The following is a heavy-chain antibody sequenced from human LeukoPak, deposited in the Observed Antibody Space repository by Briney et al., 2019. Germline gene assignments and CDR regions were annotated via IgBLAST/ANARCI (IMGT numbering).Heavy chain of an antibody. Sequence: ASVKVSCKASGYTFTGYYMHWVRQAPGQGLEWMGWINPNSGGTNYAQKFQGRVTMTRDTSISTAYMELSRLRSDDTAVYYCARGDILTGYAPIYYYYYMDVWGKGTTVTISS. J-gene: IGHJ6*03. CDR2: INPNSGGT. V-gene: IGHV1-2*02. CDR1: GYTFTGYY. D-gene: IGHD3-9*01. CDR3: ARGDILTGYAPIYYYYYMDV.